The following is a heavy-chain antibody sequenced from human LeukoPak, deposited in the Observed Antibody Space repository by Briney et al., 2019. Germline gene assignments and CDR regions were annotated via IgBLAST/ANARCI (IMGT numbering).Heavy chain of an antibody. CDR1: GFTLSSYA. V-gene: IGHV3-30*01. J-gene: IGHJ6*03. Sequence: GGSLRLSCAASGFTLSSYAMHWVRQAPGKGLEWVAVISYDGSNKYYADSVKGRFTISRDNSKNTLYLQMNSLRAEDTAVYYCARAMVRVPMDVWGKGTTVTVSS. D-gene: IGHD3-10*01. CDR2: ISYDGSNK. CDR3: ARAMVRVPMDV.